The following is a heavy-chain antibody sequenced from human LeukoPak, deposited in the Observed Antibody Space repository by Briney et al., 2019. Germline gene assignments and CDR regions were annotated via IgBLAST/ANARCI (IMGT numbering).Heavy chain of an antibody. D-gene: IGHD2-21*02. V-gene: IGHV4-59*01. CDR3: ARGRGVVTSFDV. Sequence: PSETLSLTCTASGGSISTYYWSWIRQPPGKGLEWIGYIYYTGSTNYNPSLKSPFTILVDTSKNQFSLELNSVTAADTAVYYCARGRGVVTSFDVWGQGTMVTVSS. CDR1: GGSISTYY. CDR2: IYYTGST. J-gene: IGHJ3*01.